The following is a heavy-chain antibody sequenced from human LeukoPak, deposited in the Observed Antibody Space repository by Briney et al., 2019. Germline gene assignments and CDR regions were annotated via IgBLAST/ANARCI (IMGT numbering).Heavy chain of an antibody. V-gene: IGHV1-69*13. CDR2: IIPIFGTA. CDR1: GGTFSSYA. J-gene: IGHJ5*02. CDR3: ARGVRRSVSAPPGGGFDP. D-gene: IGHD1-14*01. Sequence: SVKVSRMASGGTFSSYAISWVRQAPGQGLEWMGGIIPIFGTANYAQKFQGRVTVTADESTSTAYMELSSLRSEDTAVYYCARGVRRSVSAPPGGGFDPWGQGTLVTVSS.